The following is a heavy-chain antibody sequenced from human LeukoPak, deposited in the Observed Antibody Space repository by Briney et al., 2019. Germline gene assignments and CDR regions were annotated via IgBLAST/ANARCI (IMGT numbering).Heavy chain of an antibody. Sequence: GGSLRLSCAASGFIFSSYGMTWVRQAPGKGLEWVANIKQDGSEKYYVDSVKGRFTISRDNAKNSLYLQMNSLRAEDTAVYYCARGADSGGSCYDYWGQGTLVTVSS. J-gene: IGHJ4*02. CDR2: IKQDGSEK. D-gene: IGHD2-15*01. CDR1: GFIFSSYG. V-gene: IGHV3-7*01. CDR3: ARGADSGGSCYDY.